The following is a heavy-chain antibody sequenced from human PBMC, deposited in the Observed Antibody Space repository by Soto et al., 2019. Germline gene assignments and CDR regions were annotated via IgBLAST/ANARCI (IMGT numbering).Heavy chain of an antibody. CDR1: GGSISNYY. CDR2: IFYTGIT. D-gene: IGHD4-4*01. V-gene: IGHV4-59*08. Sequence: PSETLSLSCTVSGGSISNYYWSWVRQPPGKGLEWIGYIFYTGITDYNPSLKSRVTISLDTSKSQFSLKLTSVTAADTAVYYCARHVSYSNRLYSIDIWGQGTMVTVSS. CDR3: ARHVSYSNRLYSIDI. J-gene: IGHJ3*02.